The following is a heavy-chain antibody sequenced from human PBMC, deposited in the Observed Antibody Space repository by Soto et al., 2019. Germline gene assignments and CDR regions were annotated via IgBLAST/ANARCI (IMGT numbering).Heavy chain of an antibody. CDR2: ISSSSSTI. Sequence: EVQLVESGGGLVQPGGSLRLSCAASGFTFSSYSMNWVRQAPGKGLEWVSYISSSSSTIYYADSVKGRFTISRDNAKNSLYLQMNSLRAEDTAVYYWARDAEWLRFDAFDIWGQGTMVTVSS. D-gene: IGHD5-12*01. CDR1: GFTFSSYS. V-gene: IGHV3-48*01. CDR3: ARDAEWLRFDAFDI. J-gene: IGHJ3*02.